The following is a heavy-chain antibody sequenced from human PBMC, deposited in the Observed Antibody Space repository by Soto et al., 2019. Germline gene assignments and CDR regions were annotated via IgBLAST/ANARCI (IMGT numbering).Heavy chain of an antibody. Sequence: PSETLSLTCTVSGGSISSGGYYWSWIRQHPGKGLEWIGYIYYSGSTYYNPSLKSQVTISVDTSKNQFSLELSSVTAADTAVYYCARVPTKVLRFLEWSHYYYYMDVWGKGTTVTVSS. J-gene: IGHJ6*03. V-gene: IGHV4-31*01. CDR1: GGSISSGGYY. D-gene: IGHD3-3*01. CDR2: IYYSGST. CDR3: ARVPTKVLRFLEWSHYYYYMDV.